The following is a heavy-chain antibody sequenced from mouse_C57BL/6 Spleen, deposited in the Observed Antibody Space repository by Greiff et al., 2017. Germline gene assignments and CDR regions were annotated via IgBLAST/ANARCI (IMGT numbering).Heavy chain of an antibody. D-gene: IGHD1-1*01. V-gene: IGHV2-4*01. Sequence: VQRVESGPGLVQPSQSLSITCTVSGFSLTSYGVHWVRQPPGKGLEWLGVIWSGGSTDYNAAFISRLSISKDNSKSQVFFKMNSLQADDTAIYYCANDYYGSSGFAYWGQGTLVTVSA. CDR3: ANDYYGSSGFAY. CDR1: GFSLTSYG. J-gene: IGHJ3*01. CDR2: IWSGGST.